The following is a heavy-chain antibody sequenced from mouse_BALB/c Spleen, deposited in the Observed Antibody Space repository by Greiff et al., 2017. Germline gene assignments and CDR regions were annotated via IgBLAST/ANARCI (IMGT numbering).Heavy chain of an antibody. V-gene: IGHV14-3*02. CDR2: IDPANGNT. Sequence: DVKLQESGAELVKPGASVKLSCTASGFNIKDTYMHWVKQRPEQGLEWIGRIDPANGNTKYDPKFQGKATITADTSSNTAYLQLSSLTSEDTAVYYCARGDDYDPAGFAYWGQGTLVTVSA. CDR1: GFNIKDTY. D-gene: IGHD2-4*01. CDR3: ARGDDYDPAGFAY. J-gene: IGHJ3*01.